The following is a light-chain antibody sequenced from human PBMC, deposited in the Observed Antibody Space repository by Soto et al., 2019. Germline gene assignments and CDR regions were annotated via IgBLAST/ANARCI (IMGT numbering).Light chain of an antibody. Sequence: QPVLTQPPSASGTPGQRVTISCSGSSSNIGSNYVYWYQQLPGTAPKLLIYRNNQRPSGVPDRFSGSKSGNSASLAISGLRSEDEADYYCAAWDDSLSGPSVVFGGGTKLTV. J-gene: IGLJ2*01. CDR2: RNN. CDR3: AAWDDSLSGPSVV. CDR1: SSNIGSNY. V-gene: IGLV1-47*01.